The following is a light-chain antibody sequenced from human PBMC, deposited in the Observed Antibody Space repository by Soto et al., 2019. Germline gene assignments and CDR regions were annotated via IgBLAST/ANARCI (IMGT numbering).Light chain of an antibody. CDR1: QSVSRN. V-gene: IGKV3-15*01. Sequence: EIVMTPSPATPSVSPGERPTLSCRGSQSVSRNLAWYQQKPGQAPRLLXYGASTRANGIPARFSGSGSGTDLTLTISSLQSEDSAVYDCQQYNDWPPTTFGQGTRLEIK. J-gene: IGKJ5*01. CDR2: GAS. CDR3: QQYNDWPPTT.